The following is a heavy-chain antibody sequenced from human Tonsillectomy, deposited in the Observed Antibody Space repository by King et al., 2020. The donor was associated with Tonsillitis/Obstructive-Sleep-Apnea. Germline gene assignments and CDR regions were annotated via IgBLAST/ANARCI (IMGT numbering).Heavy chain of an antibody. Sequence: TLKESGPTLVKPTQTLTLTCTFSGFSFSTSGVGVGWIRQPPGRALEWLALIYLDDDKRYSPSLKSRLTLTKDTSKNQVVLTMTNMDPVDTATYYCAHLRGYDFVWGSYRLDYWGQGTLVTVSS. CDR1: GFSFSTSGVG. CDR2: IYLDDDK. J-gene: IGHJ4*02. V-gene: IGHV2-5*02. CDR3: AHLRGYDFVWGSYRLDY. D-gene: IGHD3-16*02.